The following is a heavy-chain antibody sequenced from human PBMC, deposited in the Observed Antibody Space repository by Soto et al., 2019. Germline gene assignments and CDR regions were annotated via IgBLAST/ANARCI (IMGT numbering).Heavy chain of an antibody. D-gene: IGHD3-22*01. CDR1: GGSISSYY. CDR3: AGWSDYYDSSGYYWDY. V-gene: IGHV4-59*01. Sequence: SETLSLTCTVSGGSISSYYWSWIRQPPGKGLEWIGYIYYSGSTNYNPSLKSRVTISVDTSKNQFSLKLSSVTAADTAVYYCAGWSDYYDSSGYYWDYWGQGTLVTVSS. CDR2: IYYSGST. J-gene: IGHJ4*02.